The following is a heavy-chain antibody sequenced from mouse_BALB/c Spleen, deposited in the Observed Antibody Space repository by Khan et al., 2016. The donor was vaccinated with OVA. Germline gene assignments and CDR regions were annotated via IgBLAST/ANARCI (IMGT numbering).Heavy chain of an antibody. CDR2: ISSGGTYT. CDR1: GFTFSRYT. J-gene: IGHJ4*01. D-gene: IGHD2-1*01. CDR3: TRGESYYGNPYAIDF. Sequence: EVELVESGGDLVKPGGSLKLSCAASGFTFSRYTMSWVRQTPEKRLEWVATISSGGTYTYYVDSVEGRFTLSRDNAKNTLYFEMTSLKSEDTAIYYCTRGESYYGNPYAIDFWCPGTSVTVSS. V-gene: IGHV5-6-4*01.